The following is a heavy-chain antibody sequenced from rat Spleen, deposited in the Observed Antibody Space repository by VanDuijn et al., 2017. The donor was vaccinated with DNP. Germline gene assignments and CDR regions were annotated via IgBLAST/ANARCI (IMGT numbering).Heavy chain of an antibody. CDR1: GFTFSAYY. Sequence: EVQLVEFGGGSVQPGRSLKLSCAASGFTFSAYYMAWVRQAPAKGLEWVAYIGSPAYAPYYGDSVKGRFTISRDNAEGTLNLQMNSLRSEDTATYYCASHTYYGYDYFVYWGQGVMVTVSS. CDR2: IGSPAYAP. V-gene: IGHV5-22*01. CDR3: ASHTYYGYDYFVY. D-gene: IGHD1-9*01. J-gene: IGHJ2*01.